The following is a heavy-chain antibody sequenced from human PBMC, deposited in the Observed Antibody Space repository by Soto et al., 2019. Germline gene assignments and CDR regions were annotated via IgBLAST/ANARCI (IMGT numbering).Heavy chain of an antibody. CDR2: ISAYNGNT. CDR3: ARCEVAGTSDS. V-gene: IGHV1-18*04. CDR1: GYTFTSYG. Sequence: QVQLVQSGAEVKKPGASVKVSCKASGYTFTSYGINWMRQAPGQGLEWMGWISAYNGNTNYAQKFQGRVTMTTDTSTTTAYMELRSLRSDDKAVYFCARCEVAGTSDSWGQGTLVTVSS. J-gene: IGHJ4*02. D-gene: IGHD6-19*01.